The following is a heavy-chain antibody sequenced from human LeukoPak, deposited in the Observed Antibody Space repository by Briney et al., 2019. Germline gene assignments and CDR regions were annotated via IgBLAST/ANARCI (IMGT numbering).Heavy chain of an antibody. Sequence: KPSETLSLTCAVYGGSFSGYYWSWIRQPPGKGLEWIGEINHSGSTNYNPSLKSRVTISVDTSKNQFSLKLSSVTAADTAVYYCARGGYGDYFDAFDIWRQGRMITVPS. CDR1: GGSFSGYY. CDR2: INHSGST. V-gene: IGHV4-34*01. J-gene: IGHJ3*02. D-gene: IGHD4-17*01. CDR3: ARGGYGDYFDAFDI.